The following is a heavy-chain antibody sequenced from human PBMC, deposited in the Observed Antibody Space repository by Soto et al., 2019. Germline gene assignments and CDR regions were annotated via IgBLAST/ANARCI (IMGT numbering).Heavy chain of an antibody. CDR1: GCTIIGHY. CDR2: IGPESGAT. CDR3: GRGPNEHIGVVF. J-gene: IGHJ6*04. V-gene: IGHV1-2*02. Sequence: GASVKVSCKASGCTIIGHYILWVRQAPQQGPEWMGEIGPESGATRYAQKSQDRVTMTRDTYITTVDIELKNLSPDDTAVYYCGRGPNEHIGVVFWGKGTPVTVSS.